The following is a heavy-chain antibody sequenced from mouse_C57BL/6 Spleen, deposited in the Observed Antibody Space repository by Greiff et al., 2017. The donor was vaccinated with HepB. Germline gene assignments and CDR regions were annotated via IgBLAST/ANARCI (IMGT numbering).Heavy chain of an antibody. CDR2: IHPNSGST. J-gene: IGHJ2*01. CDR3: ARGGNRLYYIDY. V-gene: IGHV1-64*01. CDR1: GYTFTSYW. Sequence: QVQLQQPGAELVKPGASVKLSCKASGYTFTSYWMHWVKQRPGQGLEWIGMIHPNSGSTNYNEKFKSKATLTVDKSSSTAYMQLSRLTSEDSAVYYWARGGNRLYYIDYWGQGTTLTVSS.